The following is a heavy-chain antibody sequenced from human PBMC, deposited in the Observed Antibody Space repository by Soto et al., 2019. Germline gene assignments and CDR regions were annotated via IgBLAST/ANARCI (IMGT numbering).Heavy chain of an antibody. J-gene: IGHJ4*02. Sequence: ASVKVSCKASGYTFTSYGISWVRQAPGQGLEWMGWISAYNGNTNYAQKLQGRVTMTTDTSTSTAYMELRSLRSDDTAVYYCAREVGHDYSNYNDYWGQGTLVTVSS. V-gene: IGHV1-18*01. CDR3: AREVGHDYSNYNDY. CDR2: ISAYNGNT. CDR1: GYTFTSYG. D-gene: IGHD4-4*01.